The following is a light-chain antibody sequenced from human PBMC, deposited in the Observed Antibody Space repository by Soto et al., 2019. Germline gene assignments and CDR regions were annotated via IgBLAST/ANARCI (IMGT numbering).Light chain of an antibody. CDR2: RAS. Sequence: EIVLTQSPGTLSLSPGQRATLSCRASESISRDYLSWYQQRLGQTPRLLIYRASSGATAIPAGFSGSGSGTDFTLTISRLEPEDFAIYYCQQYGGVPYTVGQGTKVDIK. J-gene: IGKJ2*01. CDR3: QQYGGVPYT. CDR1: ESISRDY. V-gene: IGKV3-20*01.